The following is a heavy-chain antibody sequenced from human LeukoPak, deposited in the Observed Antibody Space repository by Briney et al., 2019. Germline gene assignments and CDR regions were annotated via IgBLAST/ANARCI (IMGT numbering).Heavy chain of an antibody. V-gene: IGHV6-1*01. Sequence: SQTLSFTCAISGDSVSSNSAAWNWIRQSPSRGLEWLGRTYYRSKWYNDYAVSVKSRITINPDTSKNQFSLQLNSVTPEDTAVYYCARDPFAAARPSSWFDPWGQGTLVTVSS. J-gene: IGHJ5*02. D-gene: IGHD6-6*01. CDR3: ARDPFAAARPSSWFDP. CDR1: GDSVSSNSAA. CDR2: TYYRSKWYN.